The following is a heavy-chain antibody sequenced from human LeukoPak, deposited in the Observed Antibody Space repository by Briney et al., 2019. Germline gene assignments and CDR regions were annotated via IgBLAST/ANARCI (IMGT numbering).Heavy chain of an antibody. CDR3: ARHLPLYDSGEFDY. V-gene: IGHV1-2*02. CDR1: GYTFTGYY. D-gene: IGHD3-22*01. J-gene: IGHJ4*02. Sequence: GASVKVSCKASGYTFTGYYMHWVRQAPGQGLEWMGWINPNSGGTNYAQKFQGGVTMTRDTSISTAYMELSSLRSEDTAVYYCARHLPLYDSGEFDYWGQGTLVTVSS. CDR2: INPNSGGT.